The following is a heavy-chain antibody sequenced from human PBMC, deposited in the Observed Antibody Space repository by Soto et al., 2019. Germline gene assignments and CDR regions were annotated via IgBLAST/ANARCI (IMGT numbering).Heavy chain of an antibody. Sequence: QVQLVQSGAEVKKPGASVKVSCTASGYTFTSYGISWVRQAPGQGLEWMGWINPYNGNTNYAQKLQGRVTMTTDTSTNTADMELRSLRSDDTAVYYCARDWFGIDYWGQGTLVTVSS. D-gene: IGHD3-16*01. CDR3: ARDWFGIDY. CDR2: INPYNGNT. V-gene: IGHV1-18*01. J-gene: IGHJ4*02. CDR1: GYTFTSYG.